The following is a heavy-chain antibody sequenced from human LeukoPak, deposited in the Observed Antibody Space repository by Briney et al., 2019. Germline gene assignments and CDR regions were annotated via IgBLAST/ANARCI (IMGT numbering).Heavy chain of an antibody. J-gene: IGHJ4*02. V-gene: IGHV3-7*03. Sequence: AGGSLRLSCAASGFSFSNYWMNWVRQAPGKGLEWVANIKQDGSEKYYVDSVKGRFTISRDNAKNSMYLQMNSLRAEDTAAYYCARAMDYWGQGTLVTVSS. CDR3: ARAMDY. CDR1: GFSFSNYW. CDR2: IKQDGSEK.